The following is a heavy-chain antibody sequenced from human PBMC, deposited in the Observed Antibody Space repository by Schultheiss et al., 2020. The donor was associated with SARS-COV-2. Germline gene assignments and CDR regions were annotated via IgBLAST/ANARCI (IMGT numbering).Heavy chain of an antibody. CDR2: ISGSSGST. Sequence: GGSLRLSCAGSGFTFSSYGMHWVRQAPGKGLEWVSAISGSSGSTYYADSVKGRFTISRDNSKNTLYLQMNSLRAEDKAVYYSARAAVYYYGMDVWGQGTT. CDR3: ARAAVYYYGMDV. V-gene: IGHV3-23*01. D-gene: IGHD6-13*01. J-gene: IGHJ6*02. CDR1: GFTFSSYG.